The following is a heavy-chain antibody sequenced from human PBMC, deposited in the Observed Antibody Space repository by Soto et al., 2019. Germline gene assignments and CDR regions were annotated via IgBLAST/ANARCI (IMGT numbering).Heavy chain of an antibody. CDR1: GYTFSSYH. J-gene: IGHJ4*02. CDR3: ARDGPATDY. CDR2: ISAYNGNA. Sequence: QVQLVQSGAEVKKPGASVKVSCKASGYTFSSYHISWVRQAPGQGLEWMGWISAYNGNANYAHKLQGRVTMTTDTSTSTAYMELRGRRSDDTAVYYGARDGPATDYWGPGTRVSVSS. V-gene: IGHV1-18*01.